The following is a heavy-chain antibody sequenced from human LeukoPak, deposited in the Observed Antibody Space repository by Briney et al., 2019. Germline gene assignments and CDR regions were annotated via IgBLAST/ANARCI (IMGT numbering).Heavy chain of an antibody. CDR3: AKDRRSSGWYNAFDI. J-gene: IGHJ3*02. V-gene: IGHV3-23*01. CDR1: GFTFSTYA. CDR2: ISGSGGIT. Sequence: GGSLRLSCAASGFTFSTYALSWVRQAPRKGLEWVSAISGSGGITYYADSVKGRFTISRDNSKNTLYLQMNSLRAEDTAVYYCAKDRRSSGWYNAFDIWGQGTMVTVSS. D-gene: IGHD6-19*01.